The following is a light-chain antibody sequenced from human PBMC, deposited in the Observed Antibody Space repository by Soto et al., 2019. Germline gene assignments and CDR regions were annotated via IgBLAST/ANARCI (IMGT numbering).Light chain of an antibody. Sequence: SYELTQPPSVSVSPGQTASITCSGDKLGDKYACWYQQKPGQSPLLVIYQDSKRPSGIPERFSGSNSGNTATLTISGTQAMDEADYYCQAWDSSTHVVFGGGPKLTVL. V-gene: IGLV3-1*01. J-gene: IGLJ2*01. CDR2: QDS. CDR3: QAWDSSTHVV. CDR1: KLGDKY.